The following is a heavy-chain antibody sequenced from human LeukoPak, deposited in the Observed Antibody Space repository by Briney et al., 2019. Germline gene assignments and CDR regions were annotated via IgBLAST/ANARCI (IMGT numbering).Heavy chain of an antibody. D-gene: IGHD2-15*01. Sequence: SETLSLTCAASGGSISSSNWWSWVRQPPGKGLEWIGEIYHSGSTNYNPSLKSRVTISVDKSKNQFSLKLSSVTAADTAVYYCARDPSEYCSGGSCYSLDYWGQGTLVTVSS. CDR2: IYHSGST. CDR1: GGSISSSNW. CDR3: ARDPSEYCSGGSCYSLDY. J-gene: IGHJ4*02. V-gene: IGHV4-4*02.